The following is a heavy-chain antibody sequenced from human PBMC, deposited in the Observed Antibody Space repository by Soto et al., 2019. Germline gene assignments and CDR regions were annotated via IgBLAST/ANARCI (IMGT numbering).Heavy chain of an antibody. J-gene: IGHJ4*02. CDR1: GFTFSSYA. V-gene: IGHV3-23*01. D-gene: IGHD3-22*01. Sequence: GGSLRLSCAASGFTFSSYAMSWVRQAPGKGLEWVSAISGSGGSTYYADSVKGRFTISRDNSKNTLYLQMNSLRAEDTAVYYCAKDSTHYYDSGGYYPGDYWGQGTLVTVSS. CDR2: ISGSGGST. CDR3: AKDSTHYYDSGGYYPGDY.